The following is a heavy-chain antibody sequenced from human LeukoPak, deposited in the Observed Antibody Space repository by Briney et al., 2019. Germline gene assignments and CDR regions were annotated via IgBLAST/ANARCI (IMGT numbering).Heavy chain of an antibody. CDR3: ARVGGTGDGVY. V-gene: IGHV3-21*05. CDR2: ISSSSSYT. J-gene: IGHJ4*02. Sequence: GGSLSLSCAASGFTFSSYSMNWVRQAPGKGLEWVSYISSSSSYTNYADSVKGRFTISRDNAKNSLYLQMNSLRAEDTAVYYCARVGGTGDGVYWGQGTLVTVSS. CDR1: GFTFSSYS. D-gene: IGHD7-27*01.